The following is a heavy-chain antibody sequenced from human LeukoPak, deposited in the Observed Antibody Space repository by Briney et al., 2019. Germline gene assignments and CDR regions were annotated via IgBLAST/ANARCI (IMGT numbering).Heavy chain of an antibody. CDR2: INHSGST. V-gene: IGHV4-34*01. CDR1: GGSFSGYY. D-gene: IGHD2-21*01. Sequence: SETLSLTCAVHGGSFSGYYWSWLRQPPGKGLEWIGEINHSGSTNYNPSLKSRVTISVDTSKNQFSRKLSSVTAADTAVYYCARGSRQIVVVILDYWGQGTLVTVSS. J-gene: IGHJ4*02. CDR3: ARGSRQIVVVILDY.